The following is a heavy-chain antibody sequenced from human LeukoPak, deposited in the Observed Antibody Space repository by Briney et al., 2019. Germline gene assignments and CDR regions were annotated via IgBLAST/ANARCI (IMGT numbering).Heavy chain of an antibody. CDR1: GDSLSSNRAA. CDR3: ARQGFRRFDP. Sequence: SQTLSLTCALSGDSLSSNRAAWRWFRPSPSRGLEWLGRTYYTSKWYNDYAVSVKSRSTVNPDTSKNQFSLHLHSVTPEDTAVYYCARQGFRRFDPWGQGTLGTGSS. J-gene: IGHJ5*02. V-gene: IGHV6-1*01. D-gene: IGHD3-3*01. CDR2: TYYTSKWYN.